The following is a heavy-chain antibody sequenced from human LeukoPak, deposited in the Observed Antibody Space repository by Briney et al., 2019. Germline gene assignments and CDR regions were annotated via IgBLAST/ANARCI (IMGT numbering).Heavy chain of an antibody. J-gene: IGHJ4*02. D-gene: IGHD5-18*01. CDR3: ARGLSGYSSASFDY. CDR1: GGSISSGGYY. CDR2: IYYSGST. Sequence: PSETLSLTCTVSGGSISSGGYYWSWIRQHPGKGLEWIGYIYYSGSTYYNPSLKSRVTISVDTSKNQFSLKLTSVTAADTAVYYCARGLSGYSSASFDYWGQGTLVTVSS. V-gene: IGHV4-31*03.